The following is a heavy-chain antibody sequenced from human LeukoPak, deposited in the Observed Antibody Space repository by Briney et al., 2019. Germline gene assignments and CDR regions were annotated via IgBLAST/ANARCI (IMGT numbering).Heavy chain of an antibody. J-gene: IGHJ3*02. CDR1: GFTVSSNY. CDR2: IYSGGST. D-gene: IGHD4-17*01. Sequence: GGSLRLSCAASGFTVSSNYMSWVRQAPGKGLEWVSVIYSGGSTYYADSVKGRFTISRDNSKNTLYLQMNSLRAEDTAVYYCARANGDYGNAFDIWGQGTMVTVSS. V-gene: IGHV3-53*01. CDR3: ARANGDYGNAFDI.